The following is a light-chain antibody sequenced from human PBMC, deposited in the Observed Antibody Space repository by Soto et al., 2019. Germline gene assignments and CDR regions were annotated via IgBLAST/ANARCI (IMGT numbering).Light chain of an antibody. J-gene: IGLJ1*01. V-gene: IGLV2-23*01. CDR3: CSCAGSSTYV. CDR2: EGS. Sequence: QSVLTQPASVSGSPGQSITISCTGTSSDVGSYNLVSWYQQHPGKAPKLMIYEGSKRPSGVSNRFSGSKSGNTASLTISGFQAEDEADYYCCSCAGSSTYVFGTGTKVTVL. CDR1: SSDVGSYNL.